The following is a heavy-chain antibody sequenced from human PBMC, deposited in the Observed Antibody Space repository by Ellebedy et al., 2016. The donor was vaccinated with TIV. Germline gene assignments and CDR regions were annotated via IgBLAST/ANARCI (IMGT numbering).Heavy chain of an antibody. Sequence: GESLKISCAASGFTFSNAWMNWVRQAPGKVLEWVGSIKSKTDGGAADYAAPVKGRFTITRDDSKNTLYLQMNSLKTEDTAVYYCTTVYRYNYDSVWGQGTLVTVSS. CDR3: TTVYRYNYDSV. D-gene: IGHD5-18*01. V-gene: IGHV3-15*01. CDR2: IKSKTDGGAA. J-gene: IGHJ4*02. CDR1: GFTFSNAW.